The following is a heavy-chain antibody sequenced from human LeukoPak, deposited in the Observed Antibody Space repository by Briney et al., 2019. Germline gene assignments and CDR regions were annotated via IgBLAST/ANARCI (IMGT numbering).Heavy chain of an antibody. D-gene: IGHD3-9*01. Sequence: SETLSLTCTVSGYSISSGYYWGWIRQPPGKGLEWIGSIYHSGSTYYNPSLKSRVTISVDTSKNQFSLKLSSVTAADTAVYYCASVNYDISTGYYRQEATTPHYWGQGTLVTVSS. CDR2: IYHSGST. J-gene: IGHJ4*02. V-gene: IGHV4-38-2*02. CDR3: ASVNYDISTGYYRQEATTPHY. CDR1: GYSISSGYY.